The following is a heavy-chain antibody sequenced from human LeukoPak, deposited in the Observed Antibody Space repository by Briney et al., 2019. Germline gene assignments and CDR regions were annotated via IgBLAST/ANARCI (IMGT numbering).Heavy chain of an antibody. D-gene: IGHD3-22*01. CDR2: IYTSGST. J-gene: IGHJ3*02. CDR3: ARDPEYDSSSSGGYGAFDI. V-gene: IGHV4-4*07. CDR1: GGSISSYY. Sequence: SETLSLTCTVSGGSISSYYWSWVRQPAGKGLEWIGRIYTSGSTNYNPSLKSRVTMSVDTSKNQFSLKLSSVTAADTAVYYCARDPEYDSSSSGGYGAFDIWGQGTMVTVSS.